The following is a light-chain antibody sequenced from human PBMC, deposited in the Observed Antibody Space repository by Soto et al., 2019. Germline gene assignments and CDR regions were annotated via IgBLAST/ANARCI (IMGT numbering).Light chain of an antibody. Sequence: QSALTQPASVSGSPGQSITLSCTGSSSDVGAYTSVSWYQHHPGKAPKLRIYEVSKRPSGVSNRFSGSKSGNTASLTISGLQPEDEAHYYCSSHTSDNRSYVFGTGTKLTVL. CDR1: SSDVGAYTS. CDR2: EVS. J-gene: IGLJ1*01. CDR3: SSHTSDNRSYV. V-gene: IGLV2-14*01.